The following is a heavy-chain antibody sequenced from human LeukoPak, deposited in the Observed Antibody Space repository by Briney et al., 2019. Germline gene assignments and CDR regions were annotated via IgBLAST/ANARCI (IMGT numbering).Heavy chain of an antibody. V-gene: IGHV1-18*01. CDR1: GYTFTSYG. CDR3: ARRSGGGSRAYYCGMDV. J-gene: IGHJ6*02. D-gene: IGHD2-15*01. Sequence: ASVKVSCKASGYTFTSYGISWVRQAPGQGLEWMGWSSAYNGNTNYARKLQGRVTMTTDTSTSTAYMEVRRLRSDDTVVYYCARRSGGGSRAYYCGMDVWGQGTTVTVSS. CDR2: SSAYNGNT.